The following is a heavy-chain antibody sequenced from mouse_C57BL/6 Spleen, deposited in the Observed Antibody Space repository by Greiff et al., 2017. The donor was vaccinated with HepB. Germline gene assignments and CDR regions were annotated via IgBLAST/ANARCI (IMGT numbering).Heavy chain of an antibody. CDR3: ATQEDYDYDGYWYFDV. CDR1: GYAFSSYW. V-gene: IGHV1-80*01. Sequence: VQLQQSGAELVKPGASVKISCKASGYAFSSYWMNWVKQRPGKGLEWIGQIYPGDGDTNYNGKFKGKATLTADKSSSTAYMQLSSLTSEDSAVYFCATQEDYDYDGYWYFDVWGTGTTVTVSS. CDR2: IYPGDGDT. D-gene: IGHD2-4*01. J-gene: IGHJ1*03.